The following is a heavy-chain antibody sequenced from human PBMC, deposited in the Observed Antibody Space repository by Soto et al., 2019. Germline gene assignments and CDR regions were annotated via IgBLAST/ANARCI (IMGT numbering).Heavy chain of an antibody. D-gene: IGHD3-3*01. CDR3: ARVSSEAADFWSGYSPSNWFDP. V-gene: IGHV1-18*01. CDR1: GYTFTSYG. Sequence: ASVKVSCKASGYTFTSYGISWVRQAPGQGLEWMGWISAYNGNTNYAQKLQGRVTMTTDTSTSTAYMELRSLRSDDAAVYYFARVSSEAADFWSGYSPSNWFDPWGQGTLVTVSS. J-gene: IGHJ5*02. CDR2: ISAYNGNT.